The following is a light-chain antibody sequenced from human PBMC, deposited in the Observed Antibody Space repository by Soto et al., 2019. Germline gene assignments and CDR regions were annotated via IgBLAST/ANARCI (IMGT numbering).Light chain of an antibody. Sequence: DTHMTQSPYKLTASVGDRVTITCRASQSISTWLAWYQQKPGKAPKLLIYKASSLESGVPSRFSGSGSGTEFTLTISSLQPDDFATYYCQQYNSYSGRTIGQGTKVDIK. CDR2: KAS. CDR1: QSISTW. J-gene: IGKJ1*01. CDR3: QQYNSYSGRT. V-gene: IGKV1-5*03.